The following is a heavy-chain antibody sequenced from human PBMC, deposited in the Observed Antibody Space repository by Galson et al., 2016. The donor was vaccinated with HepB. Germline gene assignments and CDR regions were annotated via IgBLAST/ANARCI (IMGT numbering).Heavy chain of an antibody. V-gene: IGHV3-7*03. CDR2: IKQDGSEK. CDR1: GFSFRNYW. Sequence: SLRLSCAASGFSFRNYWKSWVRQAPGKGLQWVASIKQDGSEKYYVDSVKGRFTISRDNARNSLYLQMNSLRAEDTAVYYCALYYYDSSGFVEYFQHWGQGTRVTVSS. D-gene: IGHD3-22*01. J-gene: IGHJ1*01. CDR3: ALYYYDSSGFVEYFQH.